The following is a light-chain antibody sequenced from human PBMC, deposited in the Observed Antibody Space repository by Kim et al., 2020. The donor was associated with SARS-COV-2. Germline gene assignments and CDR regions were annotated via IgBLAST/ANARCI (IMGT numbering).Light chain of an antibody. CDR1: SSNTESNT. V-gene: IGLV1-44*01. J-gene: IGLJ2*01. CDR3: STWDDSLNGPV. Sequence: GQLVTISCSGSSSNTESNTVTRYQQLPGTAPKLLIYSNNLRPSGVPDRFSGSKSGTSASLAISGLQSEDEADYYCSTWDDSLNGPVFGGGTQLTVL. CDR2: SNN.